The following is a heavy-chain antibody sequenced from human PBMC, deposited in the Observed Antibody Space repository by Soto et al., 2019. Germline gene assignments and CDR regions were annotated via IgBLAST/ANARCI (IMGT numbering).Heavy chain of an antibody. V-gene: IGHV4-28*01. D-gene: IGHD1-26*01. Sequence: QVQLPESGPGLVKPSDTLSLTCAVSGYSISSSNWWGCIRQPPGKGLEWIVYIDYRGTTYYNPSLKSRVPLSVDTSKNQCSLKRTSVTAVDTAVYYCARREIQGPIDYWCQGTLVTVSS. CDR3: ARREIQGPIDY. J-gene: IGHJ4*02. CDR2: IDYRGTT. CDR1: GYSISSSNW.